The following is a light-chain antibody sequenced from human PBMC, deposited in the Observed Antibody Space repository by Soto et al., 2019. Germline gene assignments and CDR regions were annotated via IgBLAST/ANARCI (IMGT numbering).Light chain of an antibody. Sequence: DIVMTQSPLSLPVTPGEPASISCRSSESLVHSNGNNYLDWYLQKPGQSPQLLIYLGSTRASGVPDRFSGGGSGTDFTLKISRVEAEDVGVYYCMQALQTRWTFGQGTKVEI. V-gene: IGKV2-28*01. CDR3: MQALQTRWT. CDR1: ESLVHSNGNNY. CDR2: LGS. J-gene: IGKJ1*01.